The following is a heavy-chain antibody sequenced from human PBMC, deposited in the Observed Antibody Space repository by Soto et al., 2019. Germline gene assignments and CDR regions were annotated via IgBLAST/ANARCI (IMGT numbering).Heavy chain of an antibody. D-gene: IGHD5-18*01. Sequence: ASVKVSCKASGYTFTSYGISWVRQAPGQGLEWMGWVSAYNGNTNYAQKLQGRVTMTTDTSTSTAYMELRSLRSDDTAAYYCSREGDTAMVPTYYYYGMDVWGQGTTVTASS. CDR3: SREGDTAMVPTYYYYGMDV. V-gene: IGHV1-18*01. CDR1: GYTFTSYG. CDR2: VSAYNGNT. J-gene: IGHJ6*02.